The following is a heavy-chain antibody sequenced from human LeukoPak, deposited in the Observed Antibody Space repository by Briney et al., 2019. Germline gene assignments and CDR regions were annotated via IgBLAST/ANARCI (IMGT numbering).Heavy chain of an antibody. D-gene: IGHD3-22*01. CDR2: IWYDGSNK. J-gene: IGHJ4*02. CDR1: GFTFSSYG. CDR3: ARGVLYYDSSGYHDY. Sequence: VGSLRLSCAASGFTFSSYGMHWVRQAPGKGLEWVAVIWYDGSNKYYADSVKGRFTISRDNSKNTLYLQMNSLRAEDTAVYYCARGVLYYDSSGYHDYWGQGTLVTVSS. V-gene: IGHV3-33*01.